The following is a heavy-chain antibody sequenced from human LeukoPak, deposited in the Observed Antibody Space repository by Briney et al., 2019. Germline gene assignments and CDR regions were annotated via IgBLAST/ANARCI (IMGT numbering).Heavy chain of an antibody. CDR1: GFTFRSYG. J-gene: IGHJ4*02. CDR2: MWYDGSNK. Sequence: GGSLRLSCAASGFTFRSYGMHWVRQAPGKGLEWVAVMWYDGSNKYYADSVKGRFTISRDNSKNTLYLQMNSLRAEDTAVYYCARGRPLWFGESLFEPLDYWGQGTLVTVSS. D-gene: IGHD3-10*01. V-gene: IGHV3-33*01. CDR3: ARGRPLWFGESLFEPLDY.